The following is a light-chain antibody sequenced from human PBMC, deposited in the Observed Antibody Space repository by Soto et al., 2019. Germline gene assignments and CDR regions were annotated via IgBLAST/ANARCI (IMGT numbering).Light chain of an antibody. CDR3: LQYNNWPPWT. CDR1: QSISSN. V-gene: IGKV3-15*01. CDR2: GAF. J-gene: IGKJ1*01. Sequence: EIVMTPSPATLSVSPVERATLSCRASQSISSNLAWYQQRPGQAPRLLIYGAFTRATGIPARFSGSGSGTEFTLTISSLQSEDFAFYYCLQYNNWPPWTFGQGTKVDIK.